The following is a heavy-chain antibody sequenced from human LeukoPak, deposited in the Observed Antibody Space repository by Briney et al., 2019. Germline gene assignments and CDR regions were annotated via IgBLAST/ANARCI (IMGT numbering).Heavy chain of an antibody. CDR3: ARSRDYDTLVGAFDM. CDR1: GGSISRTSYF. CDR2: IYYSGST. Sequence: SETLSLTCTVSGGSISRTSYFWGWIRQPPGKGLEWVGTIYYSGSTFYTPSLKSRVTISVDTSKNQFSLRLTSVTAADTAVYYCARSRDYDTLVGAFDMWGQGTMVTVSS. V-gene: IGHV4-39*07. D-gene: IGHD3-22*01. J-gene: IGHJ3*02.